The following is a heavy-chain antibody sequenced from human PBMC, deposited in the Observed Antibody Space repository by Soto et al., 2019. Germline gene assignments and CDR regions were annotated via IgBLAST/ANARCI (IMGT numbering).Heavy chain of an antibody. CDR3: AREVPRGSSGWRRVFY. CDR1: GFTFSSYS. D-gene: IGHD6-19*01. V-gene: IGHV3-21*01. CDR2: ISSSSSYI. Sequence: ESGGGLVKPGGSLRLSCAASGFTFSSYSMNWVRQAPGKGLEWVSSISSSSSYIYYADSVKGRFTITRDNAKNSLYLQRNSMTAEDTAVSYCAREVPRGSSGWRRVFYWGQGTLVTVSS. J-gene: IGHJ4*02.